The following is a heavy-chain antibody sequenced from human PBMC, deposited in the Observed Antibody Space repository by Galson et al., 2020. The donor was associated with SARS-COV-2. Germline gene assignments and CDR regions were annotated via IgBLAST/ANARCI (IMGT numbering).Heavy chain of an antibody. Sequence: GGSLRLSCAASGFTFSRFSMNWVRQAPGKGLEWVSYISSNGVSIHYADSVRGRFTISRDNAKNSLYLHRKSLTADDTAVYYCARPYLVSSGRAYFADWGQGTLVTVSS. V-gene: IGHV3-48*04. CDR1: GFTFSRFS. D-gene: IGHD6-19*01. CDR2: ISSNGVSI. CDR3: ARPYLVSSGRAYFAD. J-gene: IGHJ4*02.